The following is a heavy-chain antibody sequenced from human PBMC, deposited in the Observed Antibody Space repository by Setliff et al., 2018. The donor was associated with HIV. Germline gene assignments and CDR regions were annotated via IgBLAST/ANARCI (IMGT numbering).Heavy chain of an antibody. CDR2: INHRGST. Sequence: SETLSLTCAVYNGSFSGYCWTWIRQPPGKGLEWIGEINHRGSTTYNPSLRSRVTISVDTSKNQFSLKLNSVTAADTAVYYCARGDYYDSTGYEGLDSWGRGTLVTVSS. J-gene: IGHJ4*02. D-gene: IGHD3-22*01. CDR3: ARGDYYDSTGYEGLDS. V-gene: IGHV4-34*01. CDR1: NGSFSGYC.